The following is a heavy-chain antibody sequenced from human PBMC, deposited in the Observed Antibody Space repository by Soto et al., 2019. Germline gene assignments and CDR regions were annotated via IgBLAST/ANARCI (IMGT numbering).Heavy chain of an antibody. CDR1: GFTFSSYS. CDR3: ALGYCTNGVCYPLFSV. Sequence: GGSLRLSCAASGFTFSSYSMNWVRQAPGKGLEWVSYISSSSSTIYYADSVKGRFTISRDNAKNSLYLQMNSLRDEDTAVCYCALGYCTNGVCYPLFSVWGQGTTVTVSS. CDR2: ISSSSSTI. J-gene: IGHJ6*02. D-gene: IGHD2-8*01. V-gene: IGHV3-48*02.